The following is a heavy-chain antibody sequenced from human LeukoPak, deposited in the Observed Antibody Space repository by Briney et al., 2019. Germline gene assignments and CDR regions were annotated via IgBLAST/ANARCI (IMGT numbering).Heavy chain of an antibody. CDR1: EFTFSSYA. CDR3: ARDGGIAVAGSIDY. CDR2: VSKDGSSK. J-gene: IGHJ4*02. D-gene: IGHD6-19*01. Sequence: GGALRLSFWVSEFTFSSYAMHWVRQTPGKGLKWVAVVSKDGSSKFYANSAKGRFTISRDNSKNTLFLQMNSLRPEDTAMYYCARDGGIAVAGSIDYWGQETLVIVSS. V-gene: IGHV3-30-3*01.